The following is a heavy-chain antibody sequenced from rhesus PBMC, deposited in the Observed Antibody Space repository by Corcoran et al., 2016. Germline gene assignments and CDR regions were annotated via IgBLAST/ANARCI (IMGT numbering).Heavy chain of an antibody. CDR3: ALEQRDVYNSLDV. D-gene: IGHD1-20*01. J-gene: IGHJ5-2*02. V-gene: IGHV4S2*01. Sequence: QVLLQESGPGLVKPSETLPLTCAVSGASISSNYWSWIRPAPGKGLEWIGRIYGSGGKTYYNPSLKSRITISIDTCKNQCSLTLSSVTAADTAVYYCALEQRDVYNSLDVWGRGVLVTVSS. CDR2: IYGSGGKT. CDR1: GASISSNY.